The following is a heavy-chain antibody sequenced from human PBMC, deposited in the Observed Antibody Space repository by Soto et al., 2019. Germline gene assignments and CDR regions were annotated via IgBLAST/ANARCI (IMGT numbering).Heavy chain of an antibody. D-gene: IGHD2-15*01. Sequence: QVQLVESGGGVVQPGRSLRLSCAASGFTFSIYALHWVRQAPGKGLEWVAAVSYDGSNKPYADSVKGRFTISRDNSKSTVFLQMNSLGAEDTGVYYCARLGYCTGGSCFYYGMDVWGQGTTVTVSS. CDR2: VSYDGSNK. V-gene: IGHV3-30-3*01. J-gene: IGHJ6*02. CDR3: ARLGYCTGGSCFYYGMDV. CDR1: GFTFSIYA.